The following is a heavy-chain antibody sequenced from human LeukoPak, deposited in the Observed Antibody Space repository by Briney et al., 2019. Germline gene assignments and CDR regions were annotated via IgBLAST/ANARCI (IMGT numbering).Heavy chain of an antibody. V-gene: IGHV3-48*03. J-gene: IGHJ4*02. CDR1: GFTFSSYE. CDR2: ISSSGTTI. Sequence: PGGSLRLSCAASGFTFSSYEMNWVRQAPGKGLEWVSYISSSGTTIYYADSVKGRFAISRDSARNSLYLQMNSLRAEDTAVYYCARGTPGMVRGVVSDYWGQGTLVTVSS. D-gene: IGHD3-10*01. CDR3: ARGTPGMVRGVVSDY.